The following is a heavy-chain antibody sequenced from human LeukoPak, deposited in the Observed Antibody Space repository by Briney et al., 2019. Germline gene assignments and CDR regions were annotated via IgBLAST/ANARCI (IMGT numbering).Heavy chain of an antibody. J-gene: IGHJ5*02. CDR1: GGSISSGGYY. CDR3: AREAVAGTLWFDP. D-gene: IGHD6-19*01. V-gene: IGHV4-31*03. CDR2: IYYSGST. Sequence: TLSLTCTVSGGSISSGGYYWSWIRQHPGKGLEWIGYIYYSGSTYYNPSLKSRVTISVDTSKNQFSLKLSSVTAADTAVYYCAREAVAGTLWFDPWGQGTLVTVSS.